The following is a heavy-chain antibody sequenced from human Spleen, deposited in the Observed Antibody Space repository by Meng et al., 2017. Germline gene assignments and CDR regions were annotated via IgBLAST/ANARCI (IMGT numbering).Heavy chain of an antibody. CDR2: IYQSGST. CDR3: ATEGTSGGTYLSYYYGMDV. V-gene: IGHV4-38-2*01. D-gene: IGHD2-15*01. Sequence: SETLSLTCAVSGYSITGSYNWGWIRQSPGKGLEWIGSIYQSGSTYYNPSLKSRVTMSADTSKNQFSLKLTSVTAADTAVYYCATEGTSGGTYLSYYYGMDVWGQGTMVTVSS. J-gene: IGHJ6*01. CDR1: GYSITGSYN.